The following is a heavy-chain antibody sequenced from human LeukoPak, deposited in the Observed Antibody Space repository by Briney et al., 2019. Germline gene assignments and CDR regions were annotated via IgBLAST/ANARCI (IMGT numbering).Heavy chain of an antibody. D-gene: IGHD4-11*01. J-gene: IGHJ4*02. CDR2: IYYSGST. CDR3: ARDAYSVTTGYFDY. Sequence: SETLSLTCTVSGGSISSSSYYWGWIRQHPGKGLEWIGYIYYSGSTYYNPSLKSRVTISVDTSRNQFSLKLSSVTAADTAVYYCARDAYSVTTGYFDYWGQGTLVTVSS. CDR1: GGSISSSSYY. V-gene: IGHV4-31*03.